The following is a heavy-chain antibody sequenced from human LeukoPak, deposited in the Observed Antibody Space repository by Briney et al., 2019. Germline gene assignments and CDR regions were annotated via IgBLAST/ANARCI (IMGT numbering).Heavy chain of an antibody. D-gene: IGHD3-16*02. V-gene: IGHV4-39*01. CDR1: GGSISSSSYY. CDR2: IYYSGST. CDR3: GRRTFTFGGVFVIGDNYMDV. Sequence: PSETLSLTCTVSGGSISSSSYYWGWIRQPPGKGLEWIGSIYYSGSTYYNPSLKSRVTISVDTSKNQFSLKLSSVTAADTAVYYWGRRTFTFGGVFVIGDNYMDVGGKGTRVTVSS. J-gene: IGHJ6*03.